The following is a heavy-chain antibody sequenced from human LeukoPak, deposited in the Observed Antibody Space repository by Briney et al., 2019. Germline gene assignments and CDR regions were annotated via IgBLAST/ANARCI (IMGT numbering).Heavy chain of an antibody. J-gene: IGHJ4*02. CDR3: ARASVYCSSTSCYAWFDY. V-gene: IGHV7-4-1*02. CDR1: GYPFNRYA. CDR2: INTNTGNP. D-gene: IGHD2-2*01. Sequence: ASVKVSCKTSGYPFNRYAMNWVRQAPGQGLEWMGWINTNTGNPTYAQGFTGRFVFSLDTSVSTAYLQISSLKAEDTAVYYCARASVYCSSTSCYAWFDYWGQGTLVTVSS.